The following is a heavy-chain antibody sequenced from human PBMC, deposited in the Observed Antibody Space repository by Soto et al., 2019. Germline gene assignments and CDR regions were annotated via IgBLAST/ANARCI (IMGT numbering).Heavy chain of an antibody. CDR1: GGSISSGGYY. CDR2: IYYSGST. Sequence: QVQLQESGPGLVKPSQTLSLTCTVSGGSISSGGYYWSWIRQHPGKGLEWIGYIYYSGSTYYNPSLKSRVTISVDTSKNQFSLKLSSVTAADTAVYYCARARQYYYGSGSNRPGGFDPWGQGTLVTVSS. D-gene: IGHD3-10*01. J-gene: IGHJ5*02. V-gene: IGHV4-31*03. CDR3: ARARQYYYGSGSNRPGGFDP.